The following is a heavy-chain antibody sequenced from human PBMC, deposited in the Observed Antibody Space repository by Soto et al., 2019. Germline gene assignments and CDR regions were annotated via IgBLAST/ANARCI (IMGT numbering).Heavy chain of an antibody. Sequence: ASVKVSGKTSGYTFSNYGITWVRQAPGQPLEWLGWISLYSDGTNYAQKFQGRVSMPTDTSTTTAYMELRSLRSDDTAVYYCARVVPGAEAWFGPWGQGTLVTV. V-gene: IGHV1-18*01. J-gene: IGHJ5*02. D-gene: IGHD2-2*01. CDR1: GYTFSNYG. CDR2: ISLYSDGT. CDR3: ARVVPGAEAWFGP.